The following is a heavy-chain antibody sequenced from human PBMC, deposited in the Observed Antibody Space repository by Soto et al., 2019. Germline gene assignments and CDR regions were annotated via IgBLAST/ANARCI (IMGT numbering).Heavy chain of an antibody. V-gene: IGHV6-1*01. CDR3: TGITWFRGMDV. CDR1: GDSVSSNSAG. Sequence: XQTLSLTCVISGDSVSSNSAGWNLIRQSPSRGLEWLGRTYYKSKWNNDYALSVKSRITFNPDTSKNQFSLHLYSVTPEDTAVYYCTGITWFRGMDVWGQGTPVTVSS. D-gene: IGHD3-10*01. J-gene: IGHJ6*02. CDR2: TYYKSKWNN.